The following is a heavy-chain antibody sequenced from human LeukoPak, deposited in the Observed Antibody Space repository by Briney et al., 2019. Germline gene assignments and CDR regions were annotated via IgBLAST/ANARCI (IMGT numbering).Heavy chain of an antibody. D-gene: IGHD3-10*01. V-gene: IGHV3-13*01. CDR1: GFTFSSYD. J-gene: IGHJ4*02. CDR3: ARAGPRGVSEGYFDY. CDR2: IGTAGDT. Sequence: GGSLRLSCAASGFTFSSYDMHWVRQATGKGLEWVSAIGTAGDTYYPGSVKGRFTISRENAKNSLYLQMNSLRAGDTAVYYCARAGPRGVSEGYFDYWGQGTLVTVSS.